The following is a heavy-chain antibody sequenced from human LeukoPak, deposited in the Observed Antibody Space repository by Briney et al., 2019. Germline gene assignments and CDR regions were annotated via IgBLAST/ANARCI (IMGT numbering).Heavy chain of an antibody. CDR2: ISPDGGVS. D-gene: IGHD1-1*01. CDR3: AKEEFWRFDF. Sequence: GGSLRLSCAASGFDFSHHYMAWVRQAPGKGPEWVAKISPDGGVSQYVDSVKGRFTISRDNSKNSLSLHMSSLRVEDTALYFCAKEEFWRFDFWGQGTLVTVS. V-gene: IGHV3-7*03. J-gene: IGHJ4*02. CDR1: GFDFSHHY.